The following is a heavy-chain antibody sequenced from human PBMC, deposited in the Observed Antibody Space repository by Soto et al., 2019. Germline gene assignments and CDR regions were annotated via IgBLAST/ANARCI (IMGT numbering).Heavy chain of an antibody. V-gene: IGHV4-30-4*08. D-gene: IGHD3-22*01. CDR2: VDYTGST. Sequence: SETLSLTCTVSGASISSGDNYWTWIRQPPGKGLEWIGYVDYTGSTYYNPSLKSRVTISVDTSKNQVSLKLSSVTAADTAVYYCARALRHFDSSAYLYWGQGTLVTVSS. J-gene: IGHJ4*02. CDR3: ARALRHFDSSAYLY. CDR1: GASISSGDNY.